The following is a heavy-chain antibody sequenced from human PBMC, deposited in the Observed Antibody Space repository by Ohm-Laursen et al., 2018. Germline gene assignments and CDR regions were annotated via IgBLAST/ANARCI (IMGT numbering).Heavy chain of an antibody. CDR3: ARAKDTAMVN. CDR1: GFTFSSYA. V-gene: IGHV3-23*01. J-gene: IGHJ4*02. CDR2: ISAGGGNT. Sequence: SLRLSCAASGFTFSSYAMSWVRQAPGKGLEWVSSISAGGGNTYYADSVKGRFTISRDNSKNTQYLQMNSLRAEDTAVYYCARAKDTAMVNWGQGTLVTVSS. D-gene: IGHD5-18*01.